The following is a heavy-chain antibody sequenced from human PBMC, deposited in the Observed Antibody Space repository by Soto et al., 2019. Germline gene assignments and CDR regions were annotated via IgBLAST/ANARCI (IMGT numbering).Heavy chain of an antibody. CDR2: IYYSGST. V-gene: IGHV4-39*01. CDR3: ASRIWGSYRSNN. Sequence: SETLSLTCTVSGGSISSSSYYWGWIRQPPGKGLEWIGSIYYSGSTYYNPSLKSRVTISVDTSKNQFSLKLSSVTAADTAVYYCASRIWGSYRSNNWGQGTLVTVSS. J-gene: IGHJ4*02. CDR1: GGSISSSSYY. D-gene: IGHD3-16*02.